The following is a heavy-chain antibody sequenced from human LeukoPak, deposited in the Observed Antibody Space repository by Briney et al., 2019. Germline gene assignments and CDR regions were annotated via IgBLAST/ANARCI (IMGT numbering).Heavy chain of an antibody. Sequence: GGSLRLSCAASGFTFSSYAMSWGRQAPRKGLEWVSAISGSGGSTYFADSVKGRFTISRDNSKNTLYVQMNSLRAEDTAVYYCAKGDGYNSVPDDYWGQGTLVTVSS. V-gene: IGHV3-23*01. CDR2: ISGSGGST. CDR1: GFTFSSYA. CDR3: AKGDGYNSVPDDY. J-gene: IGHJ4*02. D-gene: IGHD5-24*01.